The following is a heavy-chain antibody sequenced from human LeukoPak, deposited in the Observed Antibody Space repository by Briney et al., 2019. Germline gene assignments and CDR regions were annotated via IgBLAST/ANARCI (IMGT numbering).Heavy chain of an antibody. CDR1: GSTFISYG. V-gene: IGHV1-18*01. J-gene: IGHJ6*02. Sequence: ASVKVSCKASGSTFISYGISWVRQAPGQGLEWMGWISAYNGNTNYAQKLQGRVTMTTDTSTSTAYMELRSLRSDDTAVYYCAREGVSIVGALVYYYGMDVWGQGTTVTVSS. CDR2: ISAYNGNT. CDR3: AREGVSIVGALVYYYGMDV. D-gene: IGHD1-26*01.